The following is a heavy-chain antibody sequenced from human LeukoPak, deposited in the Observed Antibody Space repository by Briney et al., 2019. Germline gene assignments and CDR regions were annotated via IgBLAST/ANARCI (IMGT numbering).Heavy chain of an antibody. CDR3: ARGRTYYYYMDV. V-gene: IGHV4-61*02. CDR2: IYTSGST. Sequence: SETLSLTCTGSGGSISSGSYYWSWIRQPAGKGLEWIGRIYTSGSTNYNPSLKSRVTISVDTSKNQFSLKLSSVTAADTAVYYCARGRTYYYYMDVWGKGTTVTVSS. CDR1: GGSISSGSYY. J-gene: IGHJ6*03.